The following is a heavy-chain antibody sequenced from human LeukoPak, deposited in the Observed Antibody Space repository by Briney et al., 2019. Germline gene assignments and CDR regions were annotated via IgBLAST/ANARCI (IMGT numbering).Heavy chain of an antibody. D-gene: IGHD1-26*01. CDR1: GFTFSDHY. CDR3: ATALVGVTLWDAFDI. J-gene: IGHJ3*02. V-gene: IGHV3-72*01. Sequence: GGSLRLSCAASGFTFSDHYMDWVRQAPGKGLEWVGRTRNKANSYTTEYAASVKGRFTISRDDSKNSLYLQMNSLKTEDTAVYYCATALVGVTLWDAFDIWGQGTMVTVSS. CDR2: TRNKANSYTT.